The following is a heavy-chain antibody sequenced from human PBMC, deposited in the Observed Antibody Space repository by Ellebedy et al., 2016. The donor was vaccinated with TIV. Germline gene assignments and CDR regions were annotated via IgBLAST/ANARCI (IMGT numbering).Heavy chain of an antibody. V-gene: IGHV3-30*02. Sequence: PGGSLRLSCATSGFSVSGMHWVRQAPGKGLAWVAFVRSDTTTKYYSDSVKGRFTISRDNSKNTLDLQMNRLRAEDTAVYYCVKGAYPVPTVMAVWGQGTMVTVSS. J-gene: IGHJ6*02. CDR1: GFSVSG. CDR3: VKGAYPVPTVMAV. D-gene: IGHD3-16*01. CDR2: VRSDTTTK.